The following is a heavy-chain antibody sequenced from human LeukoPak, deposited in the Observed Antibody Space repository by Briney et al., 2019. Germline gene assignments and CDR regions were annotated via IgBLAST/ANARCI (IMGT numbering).Heavy chain of an antibody. V-gene: IGHV3-9*01. CDR3: AKDKNLLPAGVDY. J-gene: IGHJ4*02. D-gene: IGHD2-2*01. CDR2: ISWNSGSI. Sequence: PGGSLRLSCAASGFTFDDYAMHWVRQTPGKGLGWVSGISWNSGSIGYADSVKGRFTISRDNAKNSLYLQMNSLRAEDTALYYCAKDKNLLPAGVDYWGQGTLVTVSS. CDR1: GFTFDDYA.